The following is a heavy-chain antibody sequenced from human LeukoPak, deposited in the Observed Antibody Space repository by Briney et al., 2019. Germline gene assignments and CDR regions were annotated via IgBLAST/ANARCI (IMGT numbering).Heavy chain of an antibody. CDR2: IYHSGST. Sequence: SETLSLTCTVSGYSISSGYYWGWIRQPPGKGLEWIGSIYHSGSTYHNPSLKSRVTISVDTSKNQFSLKLSSVTAADTAVYYCASHSSGSKYYFDYWGQGTLVTVSS. CDR1: GYSISSGYY. CDR3: ASHSSGSKYYFDY. D-gene: IGHD3-22*01. V-gene: IGHV4-38-2*02. J-gene: IGHJ4*02.